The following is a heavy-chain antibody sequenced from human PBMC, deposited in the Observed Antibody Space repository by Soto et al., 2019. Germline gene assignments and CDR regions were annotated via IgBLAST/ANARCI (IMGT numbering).Heavy chain of an antibody. V-gene: IGHV4-39*01. Sequence: SETLSLTCTVSGASISSSRSYWGWVRQPPGKGLEWIVSFYYTGGTYSTYYNPSLKSRVTISVDTSKSQFSLNLRSVTAADTAVYYCASPRPGNYDFLSGYYALDYWGQGTLVTVSS. CDR1: GASISSSRSY. CDR2: FYYTGGT. CDR3: ASPRPGNYDFLSGYYALDY. D-gene: IGHD3-3*01. J-gene: IGHJ4*02.